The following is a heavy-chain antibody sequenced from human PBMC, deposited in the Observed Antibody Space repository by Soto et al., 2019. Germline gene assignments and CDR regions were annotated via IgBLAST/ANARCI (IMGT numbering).Heavy chain of an antibody. CDR3: ARGYCSGGSCSGYYMDV. Sequence: PGGSLRLSCAASGFTFSSHWMHWVRQAPGKGLVWVSRINSDGSSTSYADSVKGRFTISRDNAKNTLYLQMNSLRAEDTAVYYCARGYCSGGSCSGYYMDVWGKGTTVTVSS. V-gene: IGHV3-74*01. J-gene: IGHJ6*03. D-gene: IGHD2-15*01. CDR2: INSDGSST. CDR1: GFTFSSHW.